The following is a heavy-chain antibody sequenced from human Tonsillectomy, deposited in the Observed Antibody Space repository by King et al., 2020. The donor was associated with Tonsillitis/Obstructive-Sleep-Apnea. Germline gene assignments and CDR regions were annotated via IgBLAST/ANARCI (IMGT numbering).Heavy chain of an antibody. D-gene: IGHD2-15*01. V-gene: IGHV5-51*01. CDR2: IYPGDSDT. CDR3: ARPWCSGGSCYSEYFQH. CDR1: GYSFTSYW. J-gene: IGHJ1*01. Sequence: VQLVQSGAEVKKPGESLKISCKGSGYSFTSYWIGWVRQMPGKGLEWRGIIYPGDSDTRYSPSFQGQVTISADKSISTAYLQWSSLKASDTAMYYCARPWCSGGSCYSEYFQHWGQGTLVTVSS.